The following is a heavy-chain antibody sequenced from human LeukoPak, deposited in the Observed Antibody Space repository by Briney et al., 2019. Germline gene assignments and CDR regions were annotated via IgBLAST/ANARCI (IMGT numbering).Heavy chain of an antibody. J-gene: IGHJ3*02. V-gene: IGHV1-2*02. CDR3: ARGYYDSSGYSPDAFDI. CDR1: GYTFTGYY. Sequence: ASVKVSCKASGYTFTGYYMHWVRQAPGQGLEWMGWINPNSGGTNYAQKFQGRVTMTRDTSISTAYMELSRLRSDDTAVYYSARGYYDSSGYSPDAFDIWGQGTMVTVSS. CDR2: INPNSGGT. D-gene: IGHD3-22*01.